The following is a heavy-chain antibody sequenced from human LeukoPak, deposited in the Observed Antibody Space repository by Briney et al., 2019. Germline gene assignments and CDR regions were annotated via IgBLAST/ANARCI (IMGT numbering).Heavy chain of an antibody. Sequence: GGSLRLSCAASGFTFSSYAMSWVRQAPGKGLEWVSAISANGGSTYYADSVKGRFIISRDNSRSTLSLQMNSLRAEDTAVYYCVRGDGLILFDYWGQGTLVTVSS. CDR1: GFTFSSYA. J-gene: IGHJ4*02. V-gene: IGHV3-23*01. D-gene: IGHD5-24*01. CDR2: ISANGGST. CDR3: VRGDGLILFDY.